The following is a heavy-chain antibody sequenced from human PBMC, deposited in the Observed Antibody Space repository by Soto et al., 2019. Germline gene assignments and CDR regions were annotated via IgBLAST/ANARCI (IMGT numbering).Heavy chain of an antibody. CDR3: AKSYGGYMYGYFDY. CDR1: GFTFSSYA. CDR2: ISGSDNST. J-gene: IGHJ4*02. Sequence: GGSLRLCCAASGFTFSSYAMSWVRQAPGKGLGWVSAISGSDNSTYYADSVKGRFTISRDNFKNTLYLQMSSLRDADTAVYYCAKSYGGYMYGYFDYWGQGTLVTDSS. V-gene: IGHV3-23*01. D-gene: IGHD5-18*01.